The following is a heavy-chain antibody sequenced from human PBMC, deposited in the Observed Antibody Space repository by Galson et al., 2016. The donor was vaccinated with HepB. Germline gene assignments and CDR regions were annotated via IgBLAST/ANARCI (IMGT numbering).Heavy chain of an antibody. Sequence: SLRLSCAASGFTFRTYTMNWVRQAPGKGLEWVSSISSSGRTIFYADSVKGRFTISRDNAKNSLYMQMNSLRDEDTAVYYCARPSDEGLGELSFNTFDYWGQGTLVTVSS. CDR2: ISSSGRTI. CDR1: GFTFRTYT. J-gene: IGHJ4*02. D-gene: IGHD3-16*02. V-gene: IGHV3-48*02. CDR3: ARPSDEGLGELSFNTFDY.